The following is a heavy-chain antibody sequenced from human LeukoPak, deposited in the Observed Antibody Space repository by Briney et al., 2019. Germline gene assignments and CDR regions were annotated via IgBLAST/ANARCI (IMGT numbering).Heavy chain of an antibody. J-gene: IGHJ4*02. V-gene: IGHV3-21*01. D-gene: IGHD3-16*01. CDR2: ISSSSSYI. CDR3: ARASGGVCY. CDR1: GFNFQDSY. Sequence: GGSLRLSCVGSGFNFQDSYMNWVRQAPGKGLEWVSSISSSSSYIYYADSVKGRFTISRDNAKNSLYLQMNSLRAEDTAVYYCARASGGVCYWGQGTLVTVSS.